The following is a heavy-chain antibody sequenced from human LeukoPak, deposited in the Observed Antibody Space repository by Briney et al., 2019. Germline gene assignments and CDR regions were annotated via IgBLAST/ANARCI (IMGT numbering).Heavy chain of an antibody. J-gene: IGHJ6*02. Sequence: GRSLRLSCAASGFTFSSYAMSWVRQAPGKGLERVSAIRGSGGSTYYADSVKGRFSISRDNAKNTLYLQINSLRAEDTALYYCANSRDSSGENYYYYGMDVWGQGTTVTVSS. CDR3: ANSRDSSGENYYYYGMDV. V-gene: IGHV3-23*01. CDR2: IRGSGGST. CDR1: GFTFSSYA. D-gene: IGHD3-22*01.